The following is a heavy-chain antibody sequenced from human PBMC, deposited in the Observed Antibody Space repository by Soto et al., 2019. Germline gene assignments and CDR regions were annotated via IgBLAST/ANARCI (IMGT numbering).Heavy chain of an antibody. D-gene: IGHD6-19*01. CDR2: ISGSGGST. V-gene: IGHV3-23*01. Sequence: GGSLRLSCAASGFTFSSYAMSWVRQAPGKGLEWVSAISGSGGSTYYADSVKGRFTISRDNSKNTLYLQMNSLSAEDTAVYYCAKDASYSSGWYDWDYWGQGTLVTVSS. J-gene: IGHJ4*02. CDR1: GFTFSSYA. CDR3: AKDASYSSGWYDWDY.